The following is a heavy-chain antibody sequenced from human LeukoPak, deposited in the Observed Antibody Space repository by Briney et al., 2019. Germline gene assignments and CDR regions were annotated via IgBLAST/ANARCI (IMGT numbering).Heavy chain of an antibody. CDR3: AKWPHDSSGYHNN. Sequence: GGSLRLSCAASGFTFSNHAMSWVRQAPGKGLEWVSAISGSGGNTYYADSVKGRFTISRDNSKNTLFLQMNSLRAQDTAVYYCAKWPHDSSGYHNNWGQGTLVTVSS. V-gene: IGHV3-23*01. CDR1: GFTFSNHA. CDR2: ISGSGGNT. J-gene: IGHJ4*02. D-gene: IGHD3-22*01.